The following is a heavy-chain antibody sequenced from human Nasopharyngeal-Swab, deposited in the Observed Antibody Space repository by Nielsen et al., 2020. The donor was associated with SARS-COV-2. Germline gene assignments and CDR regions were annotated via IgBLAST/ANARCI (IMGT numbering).Heavy chain of an antibody. V-gene: IGHV6-1*01. CDR2: TYYRSKWYI. CDR3: ARIAQAAEPH. J-gene: IGHJ4*02. D-gene: IGHD1-14*01. Sequence: SQTLSLTCAISGDSVSSNSAAWSWIRHSPSRGLECLGRTYYRSKWYIDYAASVKSRITINPDTSKNQFSLQLSSVTPEDTAVYYCARIAQAAEPHWGQGTLVTVSS. CDR1: GDSVSSNSAA.